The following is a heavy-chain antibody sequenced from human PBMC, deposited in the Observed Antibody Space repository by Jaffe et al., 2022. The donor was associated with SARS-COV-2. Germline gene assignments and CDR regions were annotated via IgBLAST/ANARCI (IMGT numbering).Heavy chain of an antibody. CDR1: GFTFSSYS. CDR3: ARAGMVRGVMGYYYMDV. V-gene: IGHV3-48*01. D-gene: IGHD3-10*01. Sequence: EVQLVESGGGLVQPGGSLRLSCAASGFTFSSYSMNWVRQAPGKGLEWVSYISSSSSTIYYADSVKGRFTISRDNAKNSLYLQMNSLRAEDTAVYYCARAGMVRGVMGYYYMDVWGKGTTVTVSS. J-gene: IGHJ6*03. CDR2: ISSSSSTI.